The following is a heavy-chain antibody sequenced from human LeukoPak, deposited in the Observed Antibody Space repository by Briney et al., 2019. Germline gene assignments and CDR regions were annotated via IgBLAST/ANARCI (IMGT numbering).Heavy chain of an antibody. Sequence: PGGSLRLSCAASGFTVSSNYMSWVRQAPGEGLEWVSMLFSDGTTSYADSVKGRFTISRDSSKNTMYLQMNSLRAEDTAVYYCAKSTTVTTGMIFDYWGQGTLVTVSS. D-gene: IGHD4-17*01. CDR1: GFTVSSNY. J-gene: IGHJ4*02. CDR3: AKSTTVTTGMIFDY. V-gene: IGHV3-53*01. CDR2: LFSDGTT.